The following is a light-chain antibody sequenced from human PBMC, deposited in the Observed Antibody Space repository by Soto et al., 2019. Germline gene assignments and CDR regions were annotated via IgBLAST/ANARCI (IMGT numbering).Light chain of an antibody. CDR2: RNN. CDR3: AAWDASLNGYV. Sequence: QSVLTQPPSASGTPGQRVTISCSGSSSNIGGNTVNWYQQLPGTAPKLLIYRNNQRSSGVPDRFSGSKSGTSASLAISGLQSEDEADYHCAAWDASLNGYVFGTGTKVTVL. V-gene: IGLV1-44*01. CDR1: SSNIGGNT. J-gene: IGLJ1*01.